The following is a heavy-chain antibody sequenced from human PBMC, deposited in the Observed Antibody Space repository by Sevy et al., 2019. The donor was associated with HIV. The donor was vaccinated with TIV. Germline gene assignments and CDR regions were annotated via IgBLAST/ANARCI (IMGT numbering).Heavy chain of an antibody. D-gene: IGHD3-10*01. Sequence: GGSLRLSCTSSAFSLTDNYISWIRQAPGKGLEWVSHISNSGPTRNYADSVRGRFTISRDKAKNSVNLQMKSLRVEDTGVYFCAREMGDGPGTIGAIDVLGQGTMVTVSS. CDR3: AREMGDGPGTIGAIDV. CDR1: AFSLTDNY. J-gene: IGHJ3*01. V-gene: IGHV3-11*04. CDR2: ISNSGPTR.